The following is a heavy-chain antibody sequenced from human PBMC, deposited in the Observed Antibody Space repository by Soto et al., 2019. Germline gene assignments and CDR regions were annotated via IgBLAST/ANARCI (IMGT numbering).Heavy chain of an antibody. CDR2: IIPILGIA. J-gene: IGHJ3*02. V-gene: IGHV1-69*02. CDR1: GGTFSSYT. CDR3: ADSGVRGAFDI. Sequence: GASVKVSCKASGGTFSSYTISWVRQAPGQGLEWMGRIIPILGIANYAQKFQGRVTITADKSTSTAYMELTSLRSEDTAVYYCADSGVRGAFDIWGQGTMVTVSS. D-gene: IGHD3-10*01.